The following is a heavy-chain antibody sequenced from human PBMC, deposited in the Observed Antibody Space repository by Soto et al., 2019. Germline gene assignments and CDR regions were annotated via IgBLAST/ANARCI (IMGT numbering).Heavy chain of an antibody. D-gene: IGHD4-17*01. CDR2: IYWNDDK. V-gene: IGHV2-5*01. J-gene: IGHJ4*02. CDR3: ARRPTAQKYGDYFDH. CDR1: GFSLSTTGVG. Sequence: SGPTLVNPTQTLTLTCTFSGFSLSTTGVGVGWIRQPPGKALEWLAIIYWNDDKRYSPSLKSRLTIIKDASKNQVVLIMTNVDPVDTATYYCARRPTAQKYGDYFDHWGQGALVTVSS.